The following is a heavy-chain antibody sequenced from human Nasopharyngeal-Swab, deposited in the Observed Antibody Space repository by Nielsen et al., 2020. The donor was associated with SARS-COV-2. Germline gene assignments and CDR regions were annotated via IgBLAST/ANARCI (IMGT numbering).Heavy chain of an antibody. D-gene: IGHD1-26*01. Sequence: ASVKVSCKVSGYTLTELSMHWVRQAPGKGLEWMGGFDPEDGETIYAQKFQGRVTMTEDTSTATAYMELSSLRSEDTAVYYCATTPAYSGSYEAGPATNGEFDYWGQGTLVTVSS. J-gene: IGHJ4*02. CDR1: GYTLTELS. CDR3: ATTPAYSGSYEAGPATNGEFDY. V-gene: IGHV1-24*01. CDR2: FDPEDGET.